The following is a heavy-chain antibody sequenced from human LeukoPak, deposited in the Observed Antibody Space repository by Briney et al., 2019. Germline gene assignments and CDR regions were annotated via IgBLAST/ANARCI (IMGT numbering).Heavy chain of an antibody. J-gene: IGHJ3*02. V-gene: IGHV3-43*01. CDR1: GFTFSSYS. D-gene: IGHD5-12*01. CDR3: AKDMDSGYDFDAFDI. CDR2: IVRTVTTT. Sequence: GGSLRLSCAASGFTFSSYSMNWVRQAPGKGLECVSTIVRTVTTTYYADSVKGRFTISRDNSKNSLYLQMNSLRTEDTALYYCAKDMDSGYDFDAFDIWGQGTMVTVSS.